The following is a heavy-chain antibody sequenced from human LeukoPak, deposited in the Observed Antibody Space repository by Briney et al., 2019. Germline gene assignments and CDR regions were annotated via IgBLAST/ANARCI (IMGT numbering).Heavy chain of an antibody. CDR2: IIPIFGTA. V-gene: IGHV1-69*05. D-gene: IGHD3-22*01. CDR1: GYTFTGYY. Sequence: GASVKVSCKASGYTFTGYYVHWVRQAPGQGLEWMGGIIPIFGTANYAQKFQGRATITTDESTSTAYMGLSSLRSEDTAVYYCARVRATNYYDSSGYRLWPNFDYWGQGTLVTVSS. J-gene: IGHJ4*02. CDR3: ARVRATNYYDSSGYRLWPNFDY.